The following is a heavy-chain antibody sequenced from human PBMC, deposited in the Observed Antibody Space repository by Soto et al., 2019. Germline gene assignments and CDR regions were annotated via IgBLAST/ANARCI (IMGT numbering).Heavy chain of an antibody. CDR2: ISAYNGNT. V-gene: IGHV1-18*01. CDR3: ARVIAVAGTTWFDP. D-gene: IGHD6-19*01. CDR1: GYTFTSYG. Sequence: ASVKVSCKASGYTFTSYGIIWVRQAPGQGLEWMGWISAYNGNTNYAQKLQGRVTMTTDTSTSTAYMELRSLRSDDTAVYYCARVIAVAGTTWFDPWGQGTLVTVSS. J-gene: IGHJ5*02.